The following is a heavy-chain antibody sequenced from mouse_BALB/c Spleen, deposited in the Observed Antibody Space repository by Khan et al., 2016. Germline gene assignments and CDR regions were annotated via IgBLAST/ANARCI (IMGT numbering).Heavy chain of an antibody. J-gene: IGHJ3*01. CDR1: GYTFTSYW. V-gene: IGHV1-69*02. D-gene: IGHD2-4*01. CDR3: TRGESTMIRGFAY. CDR2: IYPSDIYT. Sequence: QVQLQQPGAELVRPGASVKLSCKASGYTFTSYWINWMKQRPGQGLEWIGNIYPSDIYTNYNQKFKDKATLTVDNSSSTAYMQLSSPTSEDSASYYCTRGESTMIRGFAYWGQGTLVTVSA.